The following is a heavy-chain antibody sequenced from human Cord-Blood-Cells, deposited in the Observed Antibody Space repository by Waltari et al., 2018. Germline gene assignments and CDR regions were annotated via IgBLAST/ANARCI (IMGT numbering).Heavy chain of an antibody. V-gene: IGHV1-69-2*01. CDR2: VDPEDGER. D-gene: IGHD1-26*01. CDR1: GYTFTDYY. CDR3: AAGLGYSGSYDY. Sequence: EVQLVQSGAEVKKPGATVKISCKVSGYTFTDYYLHWVQQAPGKGLEWMGRVDPEDGERIYAEKVEGRVTITADTSTDTAYMELSSLRSEDTAVYYCAAGLGYSGSYDYWGQGTLVTVSS. J-gene: IGHJ4*02.